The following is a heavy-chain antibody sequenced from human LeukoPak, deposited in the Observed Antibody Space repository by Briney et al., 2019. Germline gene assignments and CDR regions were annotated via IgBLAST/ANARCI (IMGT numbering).Heavy chain of an antibody. V-gene: IGHV1-2*02. J-gene: IGHJ5*02. CDR3: ARDGSSIAARTWFDP. D-gene: IGHD6-6*01. CDR1: GYTSTGYY. Sequence: ASVTVSCTASGYTSTGYYMHWVRQAPGQGLEWMGWINPNSGGTNYAQKFQGRVTMTRDTSISTAYMELSRLRSDDTAVYYWARDGSSIAARTWFDPWGQGTLVTVSS. CDR2: INPNSGGT.